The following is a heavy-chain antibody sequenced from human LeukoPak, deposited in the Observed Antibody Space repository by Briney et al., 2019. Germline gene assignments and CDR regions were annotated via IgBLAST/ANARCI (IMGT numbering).Heavy chain of an antibody. CDR1: GDSVSRNSAV. V-gene: IGHV6-1*01. Sequence: SQTLSLTCAISGDSVSRNSAVWTWIRQSPSRGLEWLGRTYYRSKWYNDYAVSVKSRITINPDTSKNQFSLQLNSVTPEDTAVYYCARGNWNKGVYYYGMDVWAKGPRSPSP. J-gene: IGHJ6*02. CDR2: TYYRSKWYN. CDR3: ARGNWNKGVYYYGMDV. D-gene: IGHD1/OR15-1a*01.